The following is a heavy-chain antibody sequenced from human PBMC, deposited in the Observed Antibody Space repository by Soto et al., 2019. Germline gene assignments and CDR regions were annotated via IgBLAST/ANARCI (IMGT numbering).Heavy chain of an antibody. J-gene: IGHJ4*02. CDR2: IIPVFQTA. CDR3: ARGGSAYTWFNEF. D-gene: IGHD3-16*01. Sequence: QEQLVQSGAEVKKPGSSVKVSCKASRGLFSSCPISWVRQVPGQGLEWMGGIIPVFQTAYYTQRFQGRVTITADESTNTAYMELSSLRSEDTAIYYCARGGSAYTWFNEFWGEGTLVTVSS. CDR1: RGLFSSCP. V-gene: IGHV1-69*01.